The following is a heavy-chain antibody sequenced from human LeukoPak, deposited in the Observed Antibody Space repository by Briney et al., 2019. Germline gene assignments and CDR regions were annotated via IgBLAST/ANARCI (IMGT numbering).Heavy chain of an antibody. CDR1: GFTFSSYA. CDR3: TSGRFFDWLQFDY. J-gene: IGHJ4*02. Sequence: PGGSLRLSCAASGFTFSSYAMSWVRQAPGKGLEWVGFIRSEAYGGTIEYAASVKGKFTISRDDSKSIAYLQMNSLKTEDTAVYYCTSGRFFDWLQFDYWGQGALVTVSS. D-gene: IGHD3-9*01. V-gene: IGHV3-49*04. CDR2: IRSEAYGGTI.